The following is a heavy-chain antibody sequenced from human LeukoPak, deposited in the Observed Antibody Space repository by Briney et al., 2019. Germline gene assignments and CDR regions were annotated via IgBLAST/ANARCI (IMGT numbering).Heavy chain of an antibody. CDR2: FDPENGDT. V-gene: IGHV1-24*01. CDR1: GKTLTELS. CDR3: AREGNWNYVLRWFDP. D-gene: IGHD1-7*01. Sequence: ASVKVSCKVSGKTLTELSIHWVRQATGKGLEWMGGFDPENGDTIYAQNFEGRVTMTEDTSIDTAYMELSSLRSEDTAVYYCAREGNWNYVLRWFDPWGQGTLVTVSS. J-gene: IGHJ5*02.